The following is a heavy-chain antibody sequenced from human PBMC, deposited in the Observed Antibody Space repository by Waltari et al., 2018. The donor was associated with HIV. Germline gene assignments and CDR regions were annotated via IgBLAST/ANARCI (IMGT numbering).Heavy chain of an antibody. CDR1: GGIFSNNG. D-gene: IGHD2-2*01. J-gene: IGHJ6*03. CDR3: ARENQRSATYYDYMDV. Sequence: QVQLVQSGAEVKRPGSSVKVSCKASGGIFSNNGISCVRPAPGQGLEWMGGVIPLFNTPHYARKFKGRVTITADESTSTAYMELSSLRSEDTAVYYCARENQRSATYYDYMDVWGRGTTVTVSS. V-gene: IGHV1-69*01. CDR2: VIPLFNTP.